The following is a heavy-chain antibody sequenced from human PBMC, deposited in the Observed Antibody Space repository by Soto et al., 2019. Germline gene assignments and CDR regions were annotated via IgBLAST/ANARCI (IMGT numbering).Heavy chain of an antibody. CDR1: GFTFSSFC. V-gene: IGHV3-74*01. CDR2: VNSDGSTT. Sequence: EVQMVESGGGLVQPGGSLRLSCAAPGFTFSSFCLHWVRQVSGKGLVWVSRVNSDGSTTAYADSVKGRFTVSRDNAKNTLYLQMDNLRAEDTAVYYCAGGAGSNKPFDYWGQGTLVTVSS. D-gene: IGHD2-2*01. CDR3: AGGAGSNKPFDY. J-gene: IGHJ4*02.